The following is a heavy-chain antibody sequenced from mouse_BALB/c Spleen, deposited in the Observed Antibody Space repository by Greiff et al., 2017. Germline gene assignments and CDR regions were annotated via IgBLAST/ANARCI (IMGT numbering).Heavy chain of an antibody. CDR1: GYTFTDYY. J-gene: IGHJ2*01. CDR3: ARQITAVVAQDY. Sequence: QVQLQQSGAELARPGASVKLSCKASGYTFTDYYINWVRQRTGQGLEWIGEIYPGSGNTYYNEKFKGKATLTADKSSSTAYMQLSSLTSEDSAVYFCARQITAVVAQDYWGQGTTLTVSS. CDR2: IYPGSGNT. D-gene: IGHD1-1*01. V-gene: IGHV1-77*01.